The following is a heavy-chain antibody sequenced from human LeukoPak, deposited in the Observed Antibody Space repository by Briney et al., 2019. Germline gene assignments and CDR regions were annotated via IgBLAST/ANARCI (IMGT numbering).Heavy chain of an antibody. CDR2: ISSSSSVM. CDR1: EFTFSTYS. J-gene: IGHJ4*02. D-gene: IGHD4-17*01. V-gene: IGHV3-48*01. CDR3: ARDESRGYGYFDY. Sequence: TGGSLRLSCAASEFTFSTYSMNWVRQAPGKGLEWISYISSSSSVMYYADSVRGRFTISRDNSKNTMYLQMNSLRAEDTAVYYCARDESRGYGYFDYWGQGTLVTVSS.